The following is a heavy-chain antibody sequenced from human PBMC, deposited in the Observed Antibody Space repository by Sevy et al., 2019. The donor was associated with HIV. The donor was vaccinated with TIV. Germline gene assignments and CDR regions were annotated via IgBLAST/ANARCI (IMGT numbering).Heavy chain of an antibody. V-gene: IGHV4-4*02. CDR2: MYHRGTT. J-gene: IGHJ4*02. CDR3: AAAAGTDILGYYFRS. CDR1: GDSIISSHW. D-gene: IGHD6-25*01. Sequence: SETLSLTCTVSGDSIISSHWWSWFRQTPGKGLEWIGDMYHRGTTNYNPSLKTRVIISVDKSKNQFFLKLTSVTAADTAVYYCAAAAGTDILGYYFRSWGQGSSVTVSS.